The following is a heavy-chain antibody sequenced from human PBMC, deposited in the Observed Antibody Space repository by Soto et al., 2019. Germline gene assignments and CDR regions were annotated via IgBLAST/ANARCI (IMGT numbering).Heavy chain of an antibody. J-gene: IGHJ3*02. CDR2: IYYSGST. CDR1: GGSISSSSYY. D-gene: IGHD3-3*01. Sequence: SETLSLTCTVSGGSISSSSYYWGWIRQPPGKGLEWIGSIYYSGSTYYNPPLKSRVTISVDTSKNQFSLKLSSVTAADTAVYYCARQDSSYYDFWSGYDAFDIWGQGTMVNVSS. V-gene: IGHV4-39*01. CDR3: ARQDSSYYDFWSGYDAFDI.